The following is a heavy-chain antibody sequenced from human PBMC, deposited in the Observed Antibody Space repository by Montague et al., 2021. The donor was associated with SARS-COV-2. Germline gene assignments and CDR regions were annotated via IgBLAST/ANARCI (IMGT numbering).Heavy chain of an antibody. CDR3: VNRFPTSDYFDY. V-gene: IGHV3-23*01. Sequence: SLRLSCPASGFTFSTYAMSWVRQTPAKGLEWLSTIRDSVENTFYXXSLKGRFTISRDNSKSTLYLQMNSLRVDDTAVYYCVNRFPTSDYFDYWGQGTLVTVSS. D-gene: IGHD2-21*01. CDR1: GFTFSTYA. CDR2: IRDSVENT. J-gene: IGHJ4*02.